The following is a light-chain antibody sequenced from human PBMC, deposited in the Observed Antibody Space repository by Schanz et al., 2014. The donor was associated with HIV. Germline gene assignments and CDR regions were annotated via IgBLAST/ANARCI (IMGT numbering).Light chain of an antibody. CDR3: QQYYSYPYT. CDR2: AAS. Sequence: DIQMTPSPSSVSASVGDRVTITCRASQVISSYLAWYQQKPGKAPKSLIFAASSLQSGVPSRFSGSGXXXXFTLTISSLQPXXXXXXYCQQYYSYPYTFXXXXKLEIK. CDR1: QVISSY. V-gene: IGKV1D-16*01. J-gene: IGKJ2*01.